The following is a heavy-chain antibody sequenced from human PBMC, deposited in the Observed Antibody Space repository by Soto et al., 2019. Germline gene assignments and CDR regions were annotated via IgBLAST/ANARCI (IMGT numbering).Heavy chain of an antibody. CDR2: IKKDGSGS. J-gene: IGHJ4*02. CDR3: ARDTTGILDY. V-gene: IGHV3-7*01. CDR1: GFNFDNYY. Sequence: GGSLRLSCAASGFNFDNYYMAWVRQAPGKGLEWVANIKKDGSGSNYVDSLKGRFTISRDNAKNSLYLQMNNLRAEDSGVYFCARDTTGILDYWGQGTLVTVSS. D-gene: IGHD1-1*01.